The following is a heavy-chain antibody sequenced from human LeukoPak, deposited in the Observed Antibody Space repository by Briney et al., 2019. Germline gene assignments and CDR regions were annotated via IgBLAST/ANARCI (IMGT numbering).Heavy chain of an antibody. CDR3: ARDGGNEGLDY. J-gene: IGHJ4*02. D-gene: IGHD1-1*01. V-gene: IGHV1-2*04. CDR1: GYTFTGYY. CDR2: INPSSGGT. Sequence: ASVKVSCKASGYTFTGYYMHWVRQAPGQGLEWMGWINPSSGGTNYAQKFQGWVTMTRDTSISTAYMELSRLRSDDTAVYYCARDGGNEGLDYWGQGTLVTVSS.